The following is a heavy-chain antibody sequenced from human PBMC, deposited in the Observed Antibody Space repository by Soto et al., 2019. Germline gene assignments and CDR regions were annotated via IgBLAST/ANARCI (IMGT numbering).Heavy chain of an antibody. CDR2: THTSGST. CDR3: ARRCPDGNWFDP. D-gene: IGHD2-8*01. J-gene: IGHJ5*02. CDR1: GVSISTGCYY. Sequence: SETLSLTCTVSGVSISTGCYYWSWMRQPAGRGLEWIGHTHTSGSTNYNPSLKSRITMSVDTSKNQLSLNLSSVTAADTAVYYCARRCPDGNWFDPWGQGILVTVSS. V-gene: IGHV4-61*09.